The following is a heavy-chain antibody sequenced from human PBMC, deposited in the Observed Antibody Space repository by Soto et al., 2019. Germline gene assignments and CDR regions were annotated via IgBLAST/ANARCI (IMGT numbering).Heavy chain of an antibody. CDR2: ISNDGSDK. J-gene: IGHJ3*01. D-gene: IGHD6-13*01. CDR3: AKDQGIAASHGID. Sequence: QVQLVESGGGVVQPGRSLRLSCAASGFTFNNYGMHWVRQAPGKVLEWVATISNDGSDKYYADSVKGRLTIARDNSKNTVYLQMNRLRAEDTAVYYCAKDQGIAASHGIDWGQGTRVTVSS. CDR1: GFTFNNYG. V-gene: IGHV3-30*18.